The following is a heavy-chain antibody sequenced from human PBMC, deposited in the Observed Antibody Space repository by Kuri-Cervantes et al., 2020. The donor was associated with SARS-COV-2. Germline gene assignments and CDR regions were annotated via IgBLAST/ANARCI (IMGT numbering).Heavy chain of an antibody. CDR1: GFTFGDYY. CDR2: IKQDGSEK. D-gene: IGHD3-3*01. J-gene: IGHJ6*04. CDR3: AREYYDFWSGKVALDV. Sequence: GESLKISCAASGFTFGDYYMTWIRQAPGKGLEWVANIKQDGSEKYYVDSVKGRFTISRDNAKNSLYLQMNSLRAEDTAVYYCAREYYDFWSGKVALDVWGKGTTVTVSS. V-gene: IGHV3-7*01.